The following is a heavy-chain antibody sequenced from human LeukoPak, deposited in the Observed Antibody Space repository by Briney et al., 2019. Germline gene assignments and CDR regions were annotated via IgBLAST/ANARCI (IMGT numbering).Heavy chain of an antibody. V-gene: IGHV1-3*01. CDR3: AKQNPTMVRGVIITNSFDP. CDR1: GYTFTSYA. J-gene: IGHJ5*02. CDR2: INAGNGNT. D-gene: IGHD3-10*01. Sequence: ASVRVSCKASGYTFTSYAMHWVRQAPGQRGEGMGWINAGNGNTKYSQKFQGRVTITRDTSASTAYMEPSSLRSEHTAVYYCAKQNPTMVRGVIITNSFDPWGQGTLVTVSS.